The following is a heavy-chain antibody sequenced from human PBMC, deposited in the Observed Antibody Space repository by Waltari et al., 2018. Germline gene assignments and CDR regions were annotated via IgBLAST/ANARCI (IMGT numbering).Heavy chain of an antibody. CDR2: IYTSGST. CDR1: GGSISSGSYY. V-gene: IGHV4-61*09. J-gene: IGHJ4*02. CDR3: VRESYDSSGYYHGCFDY. Sequence: QVQLQESGPGLVKPSQTLSLTCTVSGGSISSGSYYWSWIRQPAGKGLEWIGYIYTSGSTNYNPSLKSRVTISVDTSKNQFSLKLSSVTAADTAVYYCVRESYDSSGYYHGCFDYWGQGTLVTVSS. D-gene: IGHD3-22*01.